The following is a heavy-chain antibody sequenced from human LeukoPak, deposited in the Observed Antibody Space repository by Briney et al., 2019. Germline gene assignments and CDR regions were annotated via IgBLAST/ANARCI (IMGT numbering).Heavy chain of an antibody. J-gene: IGHJ4*02. Sequence: ASVKVSCKASGYTFTGYYMHWVRQAPGQGLEWMGRINPNGGGTNYAQKFQGRVTMTRDTSISTAYMELSRLRSDDTAVYYCARDLKMTTTDYWGQRTLVTVSS. D-gene: IGHD4-17*01. CDR1: GYTFTGYY. CDR2: INPNGGGT. V-gene: IGHV1-2*06. CDR3: ARDLKMTTTDY.